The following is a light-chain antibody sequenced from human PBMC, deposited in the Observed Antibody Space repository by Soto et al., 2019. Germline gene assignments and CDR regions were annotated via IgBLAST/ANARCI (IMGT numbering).Light chain of an antibody. J-gene: IGLJ1*01. CDR1: SSDLGSYNR. V-gene: IGLV2-14*01. Sequence: HSDPTRQACVSGSPGHAITSSCTGTSSDLGSYNRVSCYHQDAGKAPKRIIYEVTDRPSGVSNRFSGSKSGNTAALTISGLQAEDEAEYYCSSYTNINTRPCVFGTGTKVTV. CDR2: EVT. CDR3: SSYTNINTRPCV.